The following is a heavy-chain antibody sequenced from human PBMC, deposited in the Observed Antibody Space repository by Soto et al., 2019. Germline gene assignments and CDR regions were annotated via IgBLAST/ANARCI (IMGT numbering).Heavy chain of an antibody. CDR1: GFSLSNAGLG. D-gene: IGHD6-13*01. V-gene: IGHV2-26*01. J-gene: IGHJ5*02. CDR2: IFSNDEK. CDR3: ASTYCTCWYRFDH. Sequence: QVTVKESGPVLVKPTETLTLTCTVSGFSLSNAGLGVSWIRQPPGKALEWLAHIFSNDEKSYSTSLKSSLTISKDTSKSQVVLIMTNMDPVDTAPFYCASTYCTCWYRFDHWGQGTLVTVSS.